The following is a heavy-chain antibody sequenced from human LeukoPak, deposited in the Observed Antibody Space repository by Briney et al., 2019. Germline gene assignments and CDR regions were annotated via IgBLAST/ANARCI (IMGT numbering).Heavy chain of an antibody. CDR3: ARGWDRFEY. CDR1: GYSFTTYA. V-gene: IGHV1-18*04. D-gene: IGHD1-26*01. J-gene: IGHJ4*02. CDR2: ISTYNDNT. Sequence: ASVKVCCKASGYSFTTYAISWVRQAPGQGLEWMGWISTYNDNTNYAQNLQGRVTLTTDTSTSTAYMELRSLRYDDTAVYYCARGWDRFEYWGQGTLVTVSS.